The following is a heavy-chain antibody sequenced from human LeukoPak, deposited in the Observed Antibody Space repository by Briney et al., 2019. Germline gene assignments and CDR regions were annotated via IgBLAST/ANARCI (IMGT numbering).Heavy chain of an antibody. D-gene: IGHD1-1*01. J-gene: IGHJ6*02. CDR3: ARCGREPVLWRNYYYGMDV. Sequence: ASVKVSCKASGYTFTSYDINWVRQATGQGLEWMGWMNPNSGNTGYAQKFQGRVTMTRNTSISTAYMELSSLRSEDTAVYYCARCGREPVLWRNYYYGMDVWGQGTTVTVSS. CDR1: GYTFTSYD. V-gene: IGHV1-8*01. CDR2: MNPNSGNT.